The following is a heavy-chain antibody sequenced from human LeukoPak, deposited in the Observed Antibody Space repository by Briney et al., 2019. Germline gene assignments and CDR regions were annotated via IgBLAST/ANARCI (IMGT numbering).Heavy chain of an antibody. V-gene: IGHV1-18*01. CDR1: GYTFTSYD. CDR3: ARDHDFWSGVLDYYYYGMDV. J-gene: IGHJ6*02. D-gene: IGHD3-3*01. CDR2: MNPNSGNT. Sequence: ASVKVSCKASGYTFTSYDINWVRQATGQGLEWMGWMNPNSGNTNYAQKLQGRVTMTTDTSTSTAYMELWSLRSDDTAVYYCARDHDFWSGVLDYYYYGMDVWGQGTTVTVSS.